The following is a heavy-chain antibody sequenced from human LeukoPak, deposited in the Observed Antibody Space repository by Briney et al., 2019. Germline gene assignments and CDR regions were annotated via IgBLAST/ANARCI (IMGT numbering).Heavy chain of an antibody. D-gene: IGHD1-26*01. CDR2: ISYEAGAT. Sequence: PGGSLRLSCAASGFTFRNYGMQWVRQAPGKGLEWVAVISYEAGATYYADSVKGRFTISRDNSRNTLSLQMNGLRPEDTAVYYCAKEGPGNYYSAYFDSWGQGTLVTVSS. CDR3: AKEGPGNYYSAYFDS. J-gene: IGHJ4*02. CDR1: GFTFRNYG. V-gene: IGHV3-30*18.